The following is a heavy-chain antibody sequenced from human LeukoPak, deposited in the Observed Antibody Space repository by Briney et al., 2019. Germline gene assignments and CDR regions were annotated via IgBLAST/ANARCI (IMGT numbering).Heavy chain of an antibody. J-gene: IGHJ4*02. CDR1: GFTFSSYS. V-gene: IGHV3-21*01. CDR3: ATDRGAKRPPDY. CDR2: ISSSGSYI. Sequence: PGGSLRLSCAASGFTFSSYSMNWVRQAPGKGMEWVSSISSSGSYIYYADSVKGRFTISRDNAKNSLYLQMNSLRADDTAVYYCATDRGAKRPPDYWGQGTLVTVSS. D-gene: IGHD3-10*01.